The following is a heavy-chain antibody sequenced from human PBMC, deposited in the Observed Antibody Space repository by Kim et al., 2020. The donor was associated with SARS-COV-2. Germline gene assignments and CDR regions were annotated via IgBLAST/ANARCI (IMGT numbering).Heavy chain of an antibody. CDR1: GITFSSYA. CDR3: ANHLPVVMAIP. CDR2: ISGSGGST. J-gene: IGHJ5*02. D-gene: IGHD2-21*01. V-gene: IGHV3-23*01. Sequence: GGSLRLSCAASGITFSSYAMTWVRQAPGKGLEWVSSISGSGGSTYYADSVKGRFTISRDNSNNMLYLQMNSLRAEDTAVYYCANHLPVVMAIPWGQGTLVTVSS.